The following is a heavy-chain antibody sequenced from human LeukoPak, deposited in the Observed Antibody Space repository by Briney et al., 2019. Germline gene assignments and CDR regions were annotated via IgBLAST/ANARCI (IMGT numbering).Heavy chain of an antibody. J-gene: IGHJ4*02. CDR1: DGSFSGYY. Sequence: SETLSLTCAVYDGSFSGYYWSWIRQPPGKGLEWIGEINHSGSTNYNPSLKSRVTISVDTSKNQFSLKLSSVTAADTAVYYCARGGGYYDFWSGYQTRFDYWGQGTLVTVSS. CDR3: ARGGGYYDFWSGYQTRFDY. CDR2: INHSGST. V-gene: IGHV4-34*01. D-gene: IGHD3-3*01.